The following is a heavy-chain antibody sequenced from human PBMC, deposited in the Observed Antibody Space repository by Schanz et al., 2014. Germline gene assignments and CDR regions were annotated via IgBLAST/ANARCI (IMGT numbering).Heavy chain of an antibody. CDR2: INHSANT. V-gene: IGHV4-34*01. CDR3: ARRHHFRSGPYYYYYMDV. J-gene: IGHJ6*03. D-gene: IGHD3-3*02. Sequence: QVQLQQWGAGLLKPSETLSLTCAVDGGSFSGYYWSWIRQSPDKGLEWIGEINHSANTTYNPSRKSRVTIAVDSSKNQFSRMLNSVTAADTAVYYCARRHHFRSGPYYYYYMDVWGKGTTVTVSS. CDR1: GGSFSGYY.